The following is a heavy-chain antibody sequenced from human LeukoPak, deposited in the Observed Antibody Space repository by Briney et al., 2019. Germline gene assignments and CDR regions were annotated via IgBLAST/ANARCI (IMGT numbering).Heavy chain of an antibody. CDR3: ARGPRPYSSGWYVDY. CDR2: IYTSGST. Sequence: SETLSLTCTVSGGSISSYYWSWIRQPAGKGLEWIGRIYTSGSTNYNPSLKSRVTMSVDTSKNQFSLKLSSVTAADTAVYYCARGPRPYSSGWYVDYWGQGTLVTVSS. CDR1: GGSISSYY. V-gene: IGHV4-4*07. J-gene: IGHJ4*02. D-gene: IGHD6-19*01.